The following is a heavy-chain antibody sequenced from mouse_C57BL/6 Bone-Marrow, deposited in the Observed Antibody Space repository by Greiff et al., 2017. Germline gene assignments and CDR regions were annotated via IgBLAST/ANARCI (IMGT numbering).Heavy chain of an antibody. CDR1: GYTFTSYW. CDR3: ARGWLRRENWFAY. CDR2: IYPSDSET. V-gene: IGHV1-61*01. D-gene: IGHD2-2*01. J-gene: IGHJ3*01. Sequence: QVQLQQPGAELVRPGSSVKLSCKASGYTFTSYWMDWVKQRPGQGLEWIGNIYPSDSETHYNQKFKDKATLTVDKSSSTAYMQLSSLTSEDSAFYYCARGWLRRENWFAYWGQGTLVTVSA.